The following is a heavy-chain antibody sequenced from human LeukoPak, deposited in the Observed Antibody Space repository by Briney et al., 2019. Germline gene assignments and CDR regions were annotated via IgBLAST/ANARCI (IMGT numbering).Heavy chain of an antibody. Sequence: GESLKISCKGSGYSFSIYWIAWVRQMPGKGLGWMGNIYPGDSDIRYSPSFQGQVTFSADKSISTAYLQWSSLKASDTAMYYCARRDSSGYSFDSWGQGTLVTVSS. J-gene: IGHJ5*01. V-gene: IGHV5-51*01. D-gene: IGHD3-22*01. CDR2: IYPGDSDI. CDR1: GYSFSIYW. CDR3: ARRDSSGYSFDS.